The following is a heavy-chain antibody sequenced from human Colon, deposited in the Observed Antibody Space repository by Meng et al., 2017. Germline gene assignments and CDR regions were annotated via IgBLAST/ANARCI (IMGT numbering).Heavy chain of an antibody. V-gene: IGHV3-23*01. D-gene: IGHD3-9*01. CDR1: GFTFSSYA. J-gene: IGHJ6*02. CDR3: AKPDYDILTGYRNYYYGMDV. CDR2: ISGSGGST. Sequence: GESLKISCAASGFTFSSYAMSWVRQAPGKGLEWVSAISGSGGSTYYAASVKGRFNISRDNSKNTLYLQMNSLRAEDTAVYYCAKPDYDILTGYRNYYYGMDVWGQGTTVTVSS.